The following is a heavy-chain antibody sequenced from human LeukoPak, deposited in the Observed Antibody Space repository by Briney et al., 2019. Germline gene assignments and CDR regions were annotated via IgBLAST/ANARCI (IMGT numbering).Heavy chain of an antibody. CDR2: IHYSGST. CDR3: ARRLYGGNFDN. V-gene: IGHV4-59*01. CDR1: GGSISSYY. J-gene: IGHJ4*02. D-gene: IGHD4-23*01. Sequence: SETLSLTCTVSGGSISSYYWSWIRQPPGKGLECIGYIHYSGSTSYSPSLKSRVTISVDTSKNQFSLKLSSVAAADTAVYYCARRLYGGNFDNWGQGTLVTVSS.